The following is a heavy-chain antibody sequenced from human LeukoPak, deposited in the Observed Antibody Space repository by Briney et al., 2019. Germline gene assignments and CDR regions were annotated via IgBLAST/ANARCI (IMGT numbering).Heavy chain of an antibody. J-gene: IGHJ5*02. CDR1: GFIFSSSG. D-gene: IGHD3-22*01. V-gene: IGHV3-30*02. CDR2: IRYDGSNK. CDR3: AKNGNYYDSSGYYETNVLDP. Sequence: GGSLRLSCAASGFIFSSSGMHWVRQAPGKGLEWVAFIRYDGSNKYYADSVKGRFTISRDNSKNTLYLQMNSLRAEDTAVYYCAKNGNYYDSSGYYETNVLDPWGQGTLVTVSS.